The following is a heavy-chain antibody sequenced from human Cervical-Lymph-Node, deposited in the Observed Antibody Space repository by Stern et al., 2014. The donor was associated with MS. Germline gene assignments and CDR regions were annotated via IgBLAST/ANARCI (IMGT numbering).Heavy chain of an antibody. CDR1: GFTFSSRG. J-gene: IGHJ1*01. V-gene: IGHV3-33*05. Sequence: QVQLVESGGGVVQPGRSLRLSCAASGFTFSSRGMHWVRHAPAKGLEWLAIISYDGSNRYYAGPVKGRFPISRDNSKNTLYLQMNSLRAEDTAVYYCAREGGNTAEYFQHWGQGTLVTVSS. CDR3: AREGGNTAEYFQH. CDR2: ISYDGSNR. D-gene: IGHD4-23*01.